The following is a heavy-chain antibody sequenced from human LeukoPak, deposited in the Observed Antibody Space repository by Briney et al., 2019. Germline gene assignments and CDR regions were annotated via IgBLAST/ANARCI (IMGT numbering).Heavy chain of an antibody. CDR1: GSSIRSYY. Sequence: SETLSLTCTVSGSSIRSYYWSWIRQPPGKGLEWIGYIDYSGSPNYKPSLKSRVTISVDTSKNQFSLKVSSVTAADTAVYYCARGGSYTPYWGQGTLVTVSS. J-gene: IGHJ4*02. D-gene: IGHD1-26*01. CDR2: IDYSGSP. V-gene: IGHV4-59*08. CDR3: ARGGSYTPY.